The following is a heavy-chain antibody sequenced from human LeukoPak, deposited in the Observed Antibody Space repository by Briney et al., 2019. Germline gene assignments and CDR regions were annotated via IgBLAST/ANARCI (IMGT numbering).Heavy chain of an antibody. Sequence: SETLSLTCAVSGGSISSSNWWSWVRQPPGKGLEWIGEIYHSGSTNYNPSLKSRVTISVDKSKNQFSLKLSSVTAADTAVYYCAMCRGYSYPFDYWGQGTLVTVSS. J-gene: IGHJ4*02. V-gene: IGHV4-4*02. D-gene: IGHD5-18*01. CDR1: GGSISSSNW. CDR3: AMCRGYSYPFDY. CDR2: IYHSGST.